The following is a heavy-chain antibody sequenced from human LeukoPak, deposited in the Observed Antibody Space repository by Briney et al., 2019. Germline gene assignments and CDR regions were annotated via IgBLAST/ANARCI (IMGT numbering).Heavy chain of an antibody. CDR3: AREPYCSSTSCYSPTDYYGMDV. D-gene: IGHD2-2*01. Sequence: GASVKVSCKASGYTFTSYYMHWVRQAPGQGLEWMGRINPNSGGTNYAQKFQGRVTMTRDTSISTAYMELSRLRSDDTAVYYCAREPYCSSTSCYSPTDYYGMDVWGRGTTVTVSS. J-gene: IGHJ6*02. V-gene: IGHV1-2*06. CDR2: INPNSGGT. CDR1: GYTFTSYY.